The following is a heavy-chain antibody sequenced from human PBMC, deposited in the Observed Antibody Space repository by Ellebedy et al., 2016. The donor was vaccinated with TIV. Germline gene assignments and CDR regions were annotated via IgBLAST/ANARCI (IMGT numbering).Heavy chain of an antibody. Sequence: GESLKISCVASGFTFSTYGMHWVRQAPGKGLEWVAFIWYDGSHKSHADSVKGRFTISRDNSNNTLYLQMNNLRTEDTAVYYCAKDGNGEGWLDPWGQGTLVSVSS. CDR1: GFTFSTYG. CDR3: AKDGNGEGWLDP. D-gene: IGHD4-17*01. CDR2: IWYDGSHK. J-gene: IGHJ5*02. V-gene: IGHV3-30*02.